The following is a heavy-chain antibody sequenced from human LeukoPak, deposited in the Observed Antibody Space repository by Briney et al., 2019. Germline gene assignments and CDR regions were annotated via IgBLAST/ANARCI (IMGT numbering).Heavy chain of an antibody. Sequence: GGSLRLSCAASGFTFSSYWMTWVRQAPGKGLERVAQIKDDGTEKFYLDSLRGRFTISRDNSKDSLYLHINSLRAEDTAVYYCAKGGNPSPLDYWGQGTLVTVSS. V-gene: IGHV3-7*01. D-gene: IGHD4-23*01. CDR1: GFTFSSYW. CDR2: IKDDGTEK. J-gene: IGHJ4*02. CDR3: AKGGNPSPLDY.